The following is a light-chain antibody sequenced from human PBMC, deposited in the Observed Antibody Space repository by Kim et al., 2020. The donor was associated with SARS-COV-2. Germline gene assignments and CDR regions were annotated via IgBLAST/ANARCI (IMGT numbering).Light chain of an antibody. CDR2: EAS. J-gene: IGKJ2*01. V-gene: IGKV1-5*03. CDR3: QQYNYYSAT. CDR1: QTISSR. Sequence: DIQMTQSPSTLSASVGDRVTITCRASQTISSRMAWYQQKPGKAPTLLIYEASSLETGVPSRFSGSRSGTEFTLTISSLQPDDFATYYCQQYNYYSATFGQGTKLEI.